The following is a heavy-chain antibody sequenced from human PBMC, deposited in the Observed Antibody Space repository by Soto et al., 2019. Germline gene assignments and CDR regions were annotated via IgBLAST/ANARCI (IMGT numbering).Heavy chain of an antibody. J-gene: IGHJ6*03. V-gene: IGHV1-18*01. Sequence: ASVKVSCKASGYTFTSYGISWVRQAPGQGLEWMGWISAYNGNTNYAQKFQGRVTMTRNTSISTAYMELSSLRSEDTAVYYCARGVTPGGYDFWSGYLYYYYYMDVWGKGTTVTVSS. CDR3: ARGVTPGGYDFWSGYLYYYYYMDV. CDR2: ISAYNGNT. CDR1: GYTFTSYG. D-gene: IGHD3-3*01.